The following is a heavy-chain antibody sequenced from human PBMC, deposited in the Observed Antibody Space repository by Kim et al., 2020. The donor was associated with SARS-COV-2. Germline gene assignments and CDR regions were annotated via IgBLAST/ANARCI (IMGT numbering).Heavy chain of an antibody. CDR2: ISYDGSNK. J-gene: IGHJ4*02. Sequence: GGSLRLSCAASGFTFSSYAMHWVRQAPGKGLEWVAVISYDGSNKYYADSVKGRFTISRDNSKNTLYLQMNSLRAEDTAVYYCARVDTAMALDYWGQGTLVTVS. D-gene: IGHD5-18*01. CDR1: GFTFSSYA. V-gene: IGHV3-30-3*01. CDR3: ARVDTAMALDY.